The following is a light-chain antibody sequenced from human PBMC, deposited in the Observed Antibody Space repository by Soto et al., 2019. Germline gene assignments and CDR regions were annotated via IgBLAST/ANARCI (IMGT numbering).Light chain of an antibody. CDR2: DTS. V-gene: IGKV3-11*01. CDR3: QQLNSFPIT. J-gene: IGKJ5*01. Sequence: DIVVTESPATLSASRGEIVTLSCRASQFVSSRLAWYQRRPGQVPRLLIYDTSTRAPGISARFSGSGSGTEFTLTISSLEPEDFATYYCQQLNSFPITFGQGTRLEIK. CDR1: QFVSSR.